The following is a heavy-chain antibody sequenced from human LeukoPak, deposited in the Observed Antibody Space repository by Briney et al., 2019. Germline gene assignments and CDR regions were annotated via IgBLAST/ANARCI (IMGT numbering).Heavy chain of an antibody. CDR3: AKDRSCTNDICHGDFDD. CDR1: GFTFSSYA. V-gene: IGHV3-23*01. Sequence: PGGSLRLSCAASGFTFSSYAVSWVRQAPGKGLEWVSSISGSGGSTYSADSVKGRFTISRDNSKNTLYLQMNSLRAEDTALYYCAKDRSCTNDICHGDFDDWGKGTLVTVSS. J-gene: IGHJ4*02. CDR2: ISGSGGST. D-gene: IGHD2-8*01.